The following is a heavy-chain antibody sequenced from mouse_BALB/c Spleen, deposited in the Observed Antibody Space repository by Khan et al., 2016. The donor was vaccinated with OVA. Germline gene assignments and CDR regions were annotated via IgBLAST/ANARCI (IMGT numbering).Heavy chain of an antibody. Sequence: QVQLKQSGAELVKPGASVKLSCKASGYTFTTYYMYWVKQRPGQGLEWIGEINPSDGDSNFNERFKSKATLTVDKSSSTAYMQLSSLTSEDSAVYCGTRSGYGSFAYWGQGTLVTVSA. CDR1: GYTFTTYY. CDR2: INPSDGDS. D-gene: IGHD2-2*01. J-gene: IGHJ3*01. V-gene: IGHV1S81*02. CDR3: TRSGYGSFAY.